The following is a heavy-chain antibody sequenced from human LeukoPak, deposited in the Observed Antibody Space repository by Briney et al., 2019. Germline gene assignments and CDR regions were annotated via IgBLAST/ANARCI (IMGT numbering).Heavy chain of an antibody. D-gene: IGHD4-17*01. V-gene: IGHV4-39*07. CDR3: ARVHGDYTGSFDY. Sequence: SETLSLTCTVSGGAISSSCCYWGWIRQPPGKGLEWIGLIYYSGSTYYNPSLKSRITISVDTSKNQFSLKLSSVTAADTAVYYCARVHGDYTGSFDYWGQGTLVTVSS. J-gene: IGHJ4*02. CDR1: GGAISSSCCY. CDR2: IYYSGST.